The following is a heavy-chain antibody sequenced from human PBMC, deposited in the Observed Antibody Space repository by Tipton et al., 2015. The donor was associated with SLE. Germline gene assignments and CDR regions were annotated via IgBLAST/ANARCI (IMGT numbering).Heavy chain of an antibody. Sequence: SLRLSCTASGFSVRSSEMNWVRPAPGKGLEWVSYISSGDTIYYADSVKGRFTISRDNDKNSLYLQMNSLRAEDTAVYYCARDKEEKGMDLWGQGTTVSVSS. CDR1: GFSVRSSE. V-gene: IGHV3-48*03. CDR2: ISSGDTI. CDR3: ARDKEEKGMDL. J-gene: IGHJ6*02.